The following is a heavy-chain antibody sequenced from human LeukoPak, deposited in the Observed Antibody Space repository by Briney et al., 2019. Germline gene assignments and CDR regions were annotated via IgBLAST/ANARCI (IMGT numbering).Heavy chain of an antibody. D-gene: IGHD2-15*01. J-gene: IGHJ4*02. CDR1: GGSFSGYY. Sequence: TSSETLSLTCAVYGGSFSGYYWGWIRQPPGKGLEWIGEINHSGSTNYNPSLKSRVTISVDTSKNQFSLKLSSVTAADTAVYYCARRPRCSGGSCYSSSLWYWGQGTLVAVSS. V-gene: IGHV4-34*01. CDR2: INHSGST. CDR3: ARRPRCSGGSCYSSSLWY.